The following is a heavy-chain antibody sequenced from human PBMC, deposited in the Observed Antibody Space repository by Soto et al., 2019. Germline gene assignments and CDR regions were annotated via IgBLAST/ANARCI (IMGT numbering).Heavy chain of an antibody. CDR1: GFTFGSYG. J-gene: IGHJ6*03. V-gene: IGHV3-30*18. D-gene: IGHD2-15*01. Sequence: GGSLRLSCAASGFTFGSYGMHWVRQAPGKGLEWVAIISYDGSNKYYADSVKGRFTISRDNSKNTLYLQMNSLRAEDTAVYYCAKVSADCSGGSCYYYMDVWGKGTTVTVSS. CDR3: AKVSADCSGGSCYYYMDV. CDR2: ISYDGSNK.